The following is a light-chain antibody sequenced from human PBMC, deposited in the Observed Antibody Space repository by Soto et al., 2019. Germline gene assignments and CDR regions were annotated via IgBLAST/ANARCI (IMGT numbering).Light chain of an antibody. J-gene: IGKJ1*01. CDR1: QSVSSN. CDR2: GAS. V-gene: IGKV3-15*01. CDR3: QQYNNWLWT. Sequence: ELVMTQSPFTLSVSPGERSTLSCRASQSVSSNLAWYQQKPGQAPRLLIYGASTRATGIPARFSGSGSGTEFTLTISSLQSEDFAVYYCQQYNNWLWTFGQGTKVDI.